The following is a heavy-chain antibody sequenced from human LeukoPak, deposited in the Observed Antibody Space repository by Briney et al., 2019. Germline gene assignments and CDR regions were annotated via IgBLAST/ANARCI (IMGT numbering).Heavy chain of an antibody. D-gene: IGHD6-13*01. Sequence: SETLSLTCSVSGDSIRSDSWSWIRQSPGGGLEWIGYIFTSGSSSYNPSLRSRVTISGDTSMNQFSLSLSSVTAADTAVYYCARGLEEQQLVLDYWGQGTLVTVSS. V-gene: IGHV4-4*09. CDR3: ARGLEEQQLVLDY. J-gene: IGHJ4*02. CDR2: IFTSGSS. CDR1: GDSIRSDS.